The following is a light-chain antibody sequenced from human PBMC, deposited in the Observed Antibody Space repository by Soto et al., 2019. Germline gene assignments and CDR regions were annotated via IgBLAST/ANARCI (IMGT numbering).Light chain of an antibody. V-gene: IGKV3-15*01. J-gene: IGKJ1*01. CDR2: GAS. Sequence: EIVTTQSPATLSVSPGERATLSCRASQNVNNNLAWYQQKPGPAPRLLIYGASTRATGIPARFSGSGSGTEFTLTISSLQSEDFAVYFCQQYNNWPRTFGQGTKVDIK. CDR1: QNVNNN. CDR3: QQYNNWPRT.